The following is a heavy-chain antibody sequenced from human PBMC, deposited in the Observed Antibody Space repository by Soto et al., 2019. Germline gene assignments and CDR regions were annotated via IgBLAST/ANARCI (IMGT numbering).Heavy chain of an antibody. CDR3: ARGRYYYDSSGPPFDY. CDR2: ISYDGSNK. D-gene: IGHD3-22*01. Sequence: GGSLRLSCAASGFTFSSYAMSWVRQAPGRGLEWVAVISYDGSNKYYADSVKGRFTISRDNSKNTLYLQMNSLRAEDTAVYYCARGRYYYDSSGPPFDYWGQGTLVTVPQ. J-gene: IGHJ4*02. CDR1: GFTFSSYA. V-gene: IGHV3-30-3*01.